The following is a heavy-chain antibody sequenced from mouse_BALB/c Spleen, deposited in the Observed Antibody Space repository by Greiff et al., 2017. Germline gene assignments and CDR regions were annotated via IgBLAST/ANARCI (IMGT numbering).Heavy chain of an antibody. CDR3: VRGVLWELPRAMDY. D-gene: IGHD2-1*01. V-gene: IGHV2-9-2*01. CDR2: IWTGGGT. Sequence: QVQLKESGPGLVAPSQSLSITCTVSGFSLTSYDISWIRQPPGKGLEWLGVIWTGGGTNYNSAFMSRLSISKDNSKSQVFLKMNSLQTDDTAIYYCVRGVLWELPRAMDYWGQGTSVTVSS. J-gene: IGHJ4*01. CDR1: GFSLTSYD.